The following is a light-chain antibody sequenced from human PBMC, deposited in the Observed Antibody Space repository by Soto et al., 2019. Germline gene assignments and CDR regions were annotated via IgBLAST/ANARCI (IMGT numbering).Light chain of an antibody. Sequence: DIQMTQSPSSLSVSIGGRVTISCQATRDIAESLSWYQHRPGKAPKLLIYAASNLETGVPSRSSGGGSATNFTFTITNLQPEDVATYYCQQFADLPFTFGPGTKVDIK. V-gene: IGKV1-33*01. CDR2: AAS. J-gene: IGKJ3*01. CDR3: QQFADLPFT. CDR1: RDIAES.